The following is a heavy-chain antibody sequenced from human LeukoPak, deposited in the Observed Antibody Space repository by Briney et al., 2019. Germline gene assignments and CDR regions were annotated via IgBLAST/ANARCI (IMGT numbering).Heavy chain of an antibody. V-gene: IGHV3-7*01. CDR2: INQDGSEK. Sequence: HPGGSLRHSCVASGFIFSSYWMTWVRLAPGKGLEWVANINQDGSEKYYVDSVKGRFTISRDNAKNSLYLQMNSLRAEDTAVYYCASGGHVDYCGQGTLVTVSS. CDR1: GFIFSSYW. CDR3: ASGGHVDY. D-gene: IGHD3-16*01. J-gene: IGHJ4*02.